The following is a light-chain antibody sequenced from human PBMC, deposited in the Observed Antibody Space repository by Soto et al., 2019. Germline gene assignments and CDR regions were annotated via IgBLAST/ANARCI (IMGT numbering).Light chain of an antibody. J-gene: IGKJ5*01. CDR1: QRIDIN. CDR3: QQYDNWPNT. Sequence: EIGMTQSEAVLSVSPGERATLSCRAGQRIDINLAWYQQKSGQAPRLLIYGASTRATGLPARFSGSGSGTEFTLIISSLQSENSAAYYCQQYDNWPNTLGQGTRLEI. V-gene: IGKV3-15*01. CDR2: GAS.